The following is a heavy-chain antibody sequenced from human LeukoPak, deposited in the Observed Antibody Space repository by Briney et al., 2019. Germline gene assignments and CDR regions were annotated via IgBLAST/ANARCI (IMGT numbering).Heavy chain of an antibody. CDR1: GFTFSNFG. Sequence: GGSLRLSCAASGFTFSNFGMHWARQAPGKGLEWVAVVSYDGSNKYYADSVKGRFSISRDNSRNTVYLQMNSLRAEDTAVYYCAKGSPRFYDILDYWGQGTLITVSS. CDR3: AKGSPRFYDILDY. V-gene: IGHV3-30*18. CDR2: VSYDGSNK. D-gene: IGHD3-9*01. J-gene: IGHJ4*02.